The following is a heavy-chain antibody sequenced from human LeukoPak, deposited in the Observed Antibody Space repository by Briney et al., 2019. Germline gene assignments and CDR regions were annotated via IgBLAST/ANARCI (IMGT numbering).Heavy chain of an antibody. CDR1: GVTVSSHY. V-gene: IGHV3-53*01. Sequence: GGSLRFSCAASGVTVSSHYMSWVRQAPGKGLEWVSVIYSGGSTYYADSVKGRFTISRDSSKNTLYLQMNSLRAEDTAVYYCVISPNTYYFDYWGQGTLVTVSS. CDR3: VISPNTYYFDY. CDR2: IYSGGST. J-gene: IGHJ4*02. D-gene: IGHD2-2*02.